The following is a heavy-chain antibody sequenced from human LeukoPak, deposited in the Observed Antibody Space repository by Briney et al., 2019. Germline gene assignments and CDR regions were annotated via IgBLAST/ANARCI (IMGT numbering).Heavy chain of an antibody. D-gene: IGHD4-23*01. CDR3: ARGDYGGDYFDY. Sequence: GGSLRLSCEVSGFTFSDHYMSWIRQAPGKRLEWVSYISSGSTYTNYADSVEGLSTISRDNANNSLYLQKNSLRAEDTAVYYCARGDYGGDYFDYWGQGTLVTVSS. CDR2: ISSGSTYT. V-gene: IGHV3-11*05. CDR1: GFTFSDHY. J-gene: IGHJ4*02.